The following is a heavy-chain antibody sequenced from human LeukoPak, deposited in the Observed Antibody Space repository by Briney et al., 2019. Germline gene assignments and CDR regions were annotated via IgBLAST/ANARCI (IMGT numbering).Heavy chain of an antibody. CDR3: TKVGDTMIVVVTPFDY. J-gene: IGHJ4*02. CDR2: ISGTSGST. CDR1: GFTFSSYA. V-gene: IGHV3-23*01. Sequence: GGSLRLSCAASGFTFSSYAMSWVRRAPGKGLEWVSTISGTSGSTLYADSVKGRFTISRDNSKNTLYLQMNSLRPEDTAVYCCTKVGDTMIVVVTPFDYWGQGTLVTVSS. D-gene: IGHD3-22*01.